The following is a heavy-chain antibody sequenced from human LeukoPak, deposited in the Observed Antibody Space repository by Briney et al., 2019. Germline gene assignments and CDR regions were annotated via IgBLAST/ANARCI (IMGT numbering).Heavy chain of an antibody. CDR1: GASISSGPW. Sequence: TSETLSLTCAVSGASISSGPWWSWVRQPPGKRLEWIGDILHSGSTNYTPSLKSRVTISIDKSKNQFSLKLTSVTAADTAVYYCARVHYHDSGQSSYCDCWGQGTLVTVSS. V-gene: IGHV4-4*02. D-gene: IGHD3-10*01. CDR3: ARVHYHDSGQSSYCDC. CDR2: ILHSGST. J-gene: IGHJ4*02.